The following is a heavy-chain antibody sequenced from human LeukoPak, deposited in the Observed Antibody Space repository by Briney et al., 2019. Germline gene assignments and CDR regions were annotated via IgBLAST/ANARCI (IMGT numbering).Heavy chain of an antibody. V-gene: IGHV3-30-3*01. CDR2: ISYDGSNK. Sequence: GGSLRLSCAASGFTFSSYAMQWVRQAPGKGLEWVAVISYDGSNKYYADSVKGRFTISRDNSKNTLYLQMNSLRAEDTAVYYCASRSSYYYGMDVWGQGTTVTVSS. CDR1: GFTFSSYA. J-gene: IGHJ6*02. CDR3: ASRSSYYYGMDV.